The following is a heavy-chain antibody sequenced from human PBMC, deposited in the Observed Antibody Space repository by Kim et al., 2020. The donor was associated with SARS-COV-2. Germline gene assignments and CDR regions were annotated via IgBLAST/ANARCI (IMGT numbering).Heavy chain of an antibody. J-gene: IGHJ3*01. CDR3: ARYETGGGNGALAF. V-gene: IGHV3-23*01. Sequence: GGSLRLSCAASGFTLDSYSMPWVRQAPGKGLVWLSYTSGGGAKTYYAGSVKGRFTISRDHSKNTLLLQLNNLRAEDTAVYYCARYETGGGNGALAF. CDR1: GFTLDSYS. D-gene: IGHD2-8*02. CDR2: TSGGGAKT.